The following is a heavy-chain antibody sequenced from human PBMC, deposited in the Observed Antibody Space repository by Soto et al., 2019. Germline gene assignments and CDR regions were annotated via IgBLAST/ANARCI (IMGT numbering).Heavy chain of an antibody. J-gene: IGHJ3*02. V-gene: IGHV5-51*01. CDR2: IYPGDSDT. Sequence: PGESLKISCTGSGYVFTNFWIGWVRQMPGKGLEWLGIIYPGDSDTRYSPSFQGQVTISADKSISTAYLQWSSLKASDTAMYYCARQGLGKLESNPLIWGQGTMVTVSS. D-gene: IGHD6-6*01. CDR3: ARQGLGKLESNPLI. CDR1: GYVFTNFW.